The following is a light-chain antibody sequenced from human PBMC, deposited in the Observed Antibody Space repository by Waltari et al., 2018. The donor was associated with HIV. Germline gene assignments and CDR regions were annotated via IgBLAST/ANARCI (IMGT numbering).Light chain of an antibody. CDR2: TDS. V-gene: IGLV3-25*03. J-gene: IGLJ2*01. Sequence: SYELTQPPSVSVSPGQTARITCSGDALPKHYAYWYQQKPGQAPVLVIYTDSERPSGIPERFSGSRSGRTGTLTISGVQAEDEADYYCQSADSSGYVVVGGGTKLTVL. CDR3: QSADSSGYVV. CDR1: ALPKHY.